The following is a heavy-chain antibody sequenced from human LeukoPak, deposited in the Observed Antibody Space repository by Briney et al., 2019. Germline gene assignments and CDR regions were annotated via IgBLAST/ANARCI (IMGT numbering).Heavy chain of an antibody. CDR1: GFTLREYN. CDR2: MSPDGNKK. J-gene: IGHJ4*02. CDR3: ARDLNGRYTFDY. D-gene: IGHD3-10*01. Sequence: PGGSLRLSCAASGFTLREYNMHWVRQAPGKGLDWVALMSPDGNKKYYADSVKGRFTISRDNSKNTVDLQLNSLRAEDTAVYYCARDLNGRYTFDYSGQGTLVTVSS. V-gene: IGHV3-30-3*01.